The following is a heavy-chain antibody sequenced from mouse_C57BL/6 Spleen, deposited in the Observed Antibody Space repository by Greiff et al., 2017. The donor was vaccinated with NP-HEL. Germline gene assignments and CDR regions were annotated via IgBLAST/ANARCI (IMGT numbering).Heavy chain of an antibody. D-gene: IGHD1-1*01. CDR1: GYTFTSYW. CDR2: IYPGSGST. CDR3: ANSITTNWYFDV. Sequence: QVQLQQPGAELVKPGASVKMSCKASGYTFTSYWITWVKQRPGQGLEWIGDIYPGSGSTNYNEKFKSKATLTVDTSSSTAYMQLSSLTSEDSAVYYCANSITTNWYFDVWGTGTTVTVSS. V-gene: IGHV1-55*01. J-gene: IGHJ1*03.